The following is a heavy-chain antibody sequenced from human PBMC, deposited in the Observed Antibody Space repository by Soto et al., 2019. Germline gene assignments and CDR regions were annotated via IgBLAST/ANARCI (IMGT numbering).Heavy chain of an antibody. D-gene: IGHD5-18*01. Sequence: SVKVSCKASGGTFSSYAISWVRQAPGQGLEWMGGTIPIFGTANYAQKFQGRVTITADESTSTAYMELSSLRSEDTAVYYCARSPREDSLQLWYNWFDPWGQGTLVTVSS. CDR2: TIPIFGTA. CDR1: GGTFSSYA. CDR3: ARSPREDSLQLWYNWFDP. V-gene: IGHV1-69*13. J-gene: IGHJ5*02.